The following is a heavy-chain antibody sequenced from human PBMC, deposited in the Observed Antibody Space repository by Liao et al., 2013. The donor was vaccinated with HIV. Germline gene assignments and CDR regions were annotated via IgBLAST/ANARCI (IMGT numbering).Heavy chain of an antibody. V-gene: IGHV4-34*01. Sequence: QVQLQQWGAGLLKPSETLSLTCAVYGGSFSGYYWSWIRQPPGKGLEWIGEINHSGSTNYNPSLKSRVTISVDTSKNQFSLKLSSVTAADTAVYYCAREDLGDYSYYYFDYWGQGTLVTVSS. J-gene: IGHJ4*02. CDR2: INHSGST. CDR3: AREDLGDYSYYYFDY. CDR1: GGSFSGYY. D-gene: IGHD4-11*01.